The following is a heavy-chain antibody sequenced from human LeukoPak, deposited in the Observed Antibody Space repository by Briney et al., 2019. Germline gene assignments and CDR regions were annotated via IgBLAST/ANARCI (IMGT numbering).Heavy chain of an antibody. D-gene: IGHD6-19*01. CDR3: ARARGSGWYYFDY. J-gene: IGHJ4*02. Sequence: GGSLRLSCAASGFTFGTYSMNWVRQAPGKGLEWVSSISSSSGYIYYADSVKGRFTISRDNAKNSLYLQMNSLRAEDTAVYYCARARGSGWYYFDYWGQGTLVTVSS. CDR2: ISSSSGYI. V-gene: IGHV3-21*01. CDR1: GFTFGTYS.